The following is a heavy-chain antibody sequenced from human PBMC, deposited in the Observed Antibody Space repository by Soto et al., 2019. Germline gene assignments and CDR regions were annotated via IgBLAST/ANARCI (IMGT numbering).Heavy chain of an antibody. CDR2: IIPIFGTA. CDR3: ASRYYYDSSGYYPPDAFDI. J-gene: IGHJ3*02. D-gene: IGHD3-22*01. Sequence: GASVKVSCKASGGTFSSYAISWVRQAPGQGLEWMGGIIPIFGTANYAQKFQGRVTITADESTSTAYMELSSLRSEDTAVYYCASRYYYDSSGYYPPDAFDIWGQGTMVTVSS. V-gene: IGHV1-69*13. CDR1: GGTFSSYA.